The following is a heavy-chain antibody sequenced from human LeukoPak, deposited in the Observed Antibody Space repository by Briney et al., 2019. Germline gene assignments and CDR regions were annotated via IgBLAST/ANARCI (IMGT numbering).Heavy chain of an antibody. CDR3: ERDCVFSADDY. CDR1: GFSPSSCL. D-gene: IGHD5/OR15-5a*01. CDR2: MNPDGSTK. Sequence: RGSLRLSRVARGFSPSSCLVSRLRQAPGKGLEWVANMNPDGSTKNYVDSVRGRFTISRDNAKNSLYLQMNSLRVDDSAVYYFERDCVFSADDYWGQGTLVTVSS. V-gene: IGHV3-7*05. J-gene: IGHJ4*02.